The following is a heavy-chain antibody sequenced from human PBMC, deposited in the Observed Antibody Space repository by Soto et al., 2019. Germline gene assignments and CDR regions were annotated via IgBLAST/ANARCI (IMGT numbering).Heavy chain of an antibody. CDR1: GFTFSSYA. J-gene: IGHJ4*02. Sequence: GGSLRLSCAASGFTFSSYAMHWVRQAPGKGLEWVAVISYDGSNKYYADSVKGRFTISRDNSKNTLYLQMNSLRAEDTAVYYCARDFGGSSDGFDYWGQGTLVTVSS. CDR3: ARDFGGSSDGFDY. CDR2: ISYDGSNK. D-gene: IGHD2-15*01. V-gene: IGHV3-30-3*01.